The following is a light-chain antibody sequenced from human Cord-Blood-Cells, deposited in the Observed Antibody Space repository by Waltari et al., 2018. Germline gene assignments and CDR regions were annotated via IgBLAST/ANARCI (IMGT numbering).Light chain of an antibody. CDR3: QQYYSTPFT. J-gene: IGKJ3*01. CDR1: PSVLYSSNNKNY. V-gene: IGKV4-1*01. Sequence: DIVMTQFPDSLAVSLGERATLNCTSRPSVLYSSNNKNYLAWYLHKPGQPPNLLLYWASTRESAVPDRFIGSGAWTDFTLNISSLQAEDVAVYYCQQYYSTPFTFGPGTKVDIK. CDR2: WAS.